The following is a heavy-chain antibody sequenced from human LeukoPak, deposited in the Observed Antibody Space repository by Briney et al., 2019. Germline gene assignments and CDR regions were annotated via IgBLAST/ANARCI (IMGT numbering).Heavy chain of an antibody. V-gene: IGHV1-46*01. CDR1: GYIFTTYY. D-gene: IGHD1-26*01. J-gene: IGHJ4*02. CDR3: ARDREVGTTRKYFDY. Sequence: ASVKVSCKASGYIFTTYYMHWVRQAPGQGLEWLGIINPSDGSITYAQKFQGRVTVIRDTSTSTVYMELSSLRSEDTAVYYCARDREVGTTRKYFDYWGQGPWSPSPQ. CDR2: INPSDGSI.